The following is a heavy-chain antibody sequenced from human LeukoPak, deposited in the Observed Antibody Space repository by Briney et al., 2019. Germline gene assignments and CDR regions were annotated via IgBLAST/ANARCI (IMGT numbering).Heavy chain of an antibody. CDR2: ISAYNGNT. CDR3: ARVPPAGGYLIAYYFDY. CDR1: GYTFTSYG. J-gene: IGHJ4*02. Sequence: VASVKVSCQPSGYTFTSYGISWVRQAPGQGLEWMGWISAYNGNTNYAQKLQGRVTMTTETSTSTAYMELRSLRSDDTAVYYCARVPPAGGYLIAYYFDYWGQGTLVTVP. D-gene: IGHD3-22*01. V-gene: IGHV1-18*01.